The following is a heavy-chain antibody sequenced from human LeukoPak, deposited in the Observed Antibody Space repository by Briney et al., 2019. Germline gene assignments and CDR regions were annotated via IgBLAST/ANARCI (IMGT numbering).Heavy chain of an antibody. CDR2: ISYNGGQT. CDR1: GFSFVTYT. D-gene: IGHD1-26*01. V-gene: IGHV3-30-3*01. CDR3: ARHQWVPAFDI. J-gene: IGHJ3*02. Sequence: GGSLRLSCAASGFSFVTYTMHWVRQAPGKGLEWVATISYNGGQTMYADSVKGRFTISRDNAKNSLYLQMNSLRAEDTAVYYCARHQWVPAFDILGQGTMLTVSS.